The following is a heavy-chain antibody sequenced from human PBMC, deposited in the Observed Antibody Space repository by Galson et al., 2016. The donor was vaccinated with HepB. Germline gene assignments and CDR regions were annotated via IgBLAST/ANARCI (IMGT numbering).Heavy chain of an antibody. J-gene: IGHJ6*02. CDR1: GFTFSSYA. CDR2: ISNNGGST. D-gene: IGHD2-15*01. Sequence: SLRLSCAASGFTFSSYAMSWVRQAPGKGLEWVSGISNNGGSTYYADSVKGRFTISRDNSKNTLYLQMNSLRAEDTAAYFCAKDAYCGGGSCDYYYGMDVWGQGTTVTVSS. V-gene: IGHV3-23*01. CDR3: AKDAYCGGGSCDYYYGMDV.